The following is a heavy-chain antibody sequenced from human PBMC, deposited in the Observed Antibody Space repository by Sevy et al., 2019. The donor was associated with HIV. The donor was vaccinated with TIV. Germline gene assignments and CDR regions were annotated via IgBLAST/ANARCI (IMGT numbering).Heavy chain of an antibody. CDR3: TRDRPIDY. CDR2: ISSDGSST. CDR1: GFTFSSYW. V-gene: IGHV3-74*01. J-gene: IGHJ4*02. Sequence: GALRLSCAASGFTFSSYWMDWVRQAPGKGLVWVSRISSDGSSTSYADSVKGRFTISRDNAKNTLYLQMNSLRAEDTALYYCTRDRPIDYWGQGTLVTVSS.